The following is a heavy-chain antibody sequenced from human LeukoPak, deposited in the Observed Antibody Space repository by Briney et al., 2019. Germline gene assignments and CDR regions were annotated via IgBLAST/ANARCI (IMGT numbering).Heavy chain of an antibody. J-gene: IGHJ4*02. CDR3: AKGIITMIVVVTVDY. CDR1: GFTFSSYA. D-gene: IGHD3-22*01. CDR2: ISGSGGST. Sequence: PGGSLRLSCAASGFTFSSYAMTWVRQAPGKGLEWVSGISGSGGSTYYADSVKGRFTISRDNSKNTLYLQMNSLRPEDTAVYYCAKGIITMIVVVTVDYWGQGTLVTVSS. V-gene: IGHV3-23*01.